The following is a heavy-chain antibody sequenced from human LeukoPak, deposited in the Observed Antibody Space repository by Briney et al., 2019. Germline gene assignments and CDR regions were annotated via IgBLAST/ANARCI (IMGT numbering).Heavy chain of an antibody. CDR1: GGSISSGGYY. Sequence: PSQTLSLTCTASGGSISSGGYYWSWIRQHPGKGLEWIGYIYYSGSTNYNPSLKSRVTISVDTSKNQFSLKLSSVTAADTAVYYCARLGDILTGYYWGAFDYWGQGTLVTVSS. CDR2: IYYSGST. J-gene: IGHJ4*02. CDR3: ARLGDILTGYYWGAFDY. V-gene: IGHV4-31*03. D-gene: IGHD3-9*01.